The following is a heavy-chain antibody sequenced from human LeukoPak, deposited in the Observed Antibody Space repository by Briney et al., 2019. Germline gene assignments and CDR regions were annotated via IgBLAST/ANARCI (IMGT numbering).Heavy chain of an antibody. V-gene: IGHV3-23*01. CDR1: GFTFSRDW. D-gene: IGHD4-23*01. J-gene: IGHJ5*02. CDR2: ISGSSDYT. Sequence: GGSLRLSCAASGFTFSRDWMSWVRQAPGKGLEWVSSISGSSDYTYHADSVRGRFTISRDNSKNTMYLQMSSLRADDTAVYYCTKGLYMTTVASLFDPWGQGTLVTVSS. CDR3: TKGLYMTTVASLFDP.